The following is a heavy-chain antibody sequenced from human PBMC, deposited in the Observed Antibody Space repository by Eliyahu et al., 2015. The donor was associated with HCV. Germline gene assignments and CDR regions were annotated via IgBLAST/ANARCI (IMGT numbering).Heavy chain of an antibody. J-gene: IGHJ4*02. V-gene: IGHV4-31*02. D-gene: IGHD5-18*01. CDR3: ARVWGGGYNYGWYYFDY. Sequence: NPSLKSRVSISVDTSKNQFSLKLSSVTAADTAVYYCARVWGGGYNYGWYYFDYWGQGTRVTVSS.